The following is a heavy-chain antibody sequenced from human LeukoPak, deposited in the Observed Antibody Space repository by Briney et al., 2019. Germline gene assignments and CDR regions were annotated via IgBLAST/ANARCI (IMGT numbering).Heavy chain of an antibody. CDR2: INPSGGST. Sequence: ASVKVSCKASGYTFTSYYMHWVRQAPGQGLEWMGIINPSGGSTSYAQKFQGRVTMTRDTSTSTVYMELTRLRSDDTAVYYCARARQRLGELSALDNWGQGALVTVSS. D-gene: IGHD3-16*02. CDR1: GYTFTSYY. J-gene: IGHJ4*02. V-gene: IGHV1-46*01. CDR3: ARARQRLGELSALDN.